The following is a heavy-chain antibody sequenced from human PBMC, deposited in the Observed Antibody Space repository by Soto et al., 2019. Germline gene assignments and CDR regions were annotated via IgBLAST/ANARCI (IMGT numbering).Heavy chain of an antibody. J-gene: IGHJ5*02. V-gene: IGHV4-39*02. D-gene: IGHD2-15*01. Sequence: SETLSLTCTVSGGSISSSSYYWGWIRQPPGKGLEWIGSIYYSGSTYYNPSLKSRVTISVDTSKNQFSLKLSSVTAADTAVYYCAREGTVVATPANWFGPWGQGTLVTVSS. CDR1: GGSISSSSYY. CDR3: AREGTVVATPANWFGP. CDR2: IYYSGST.